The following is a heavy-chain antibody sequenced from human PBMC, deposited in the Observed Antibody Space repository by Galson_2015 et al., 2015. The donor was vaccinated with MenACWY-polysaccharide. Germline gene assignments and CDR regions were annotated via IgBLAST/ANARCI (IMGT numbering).Heavy chain of an antibody. CDR3: ARGQYYDILTGYPYYYGMDV. CDR1: GGTFSSYT. D-gene: IGHD3-9*01. J-gene: IGHJ6*02. Sequence: SVKVSCKASGGTFSSYTISWVRQAPGQGLEWMGRIIPILGIANYAQKFQGRVTITADKSTSTAYMELSSLRSEDTAVYYCARGQYYDILTGYPYYYGMDVWGQGTTVTVSS. CDR2: IIPILGIA. V-gene: IGHV1-69*02.